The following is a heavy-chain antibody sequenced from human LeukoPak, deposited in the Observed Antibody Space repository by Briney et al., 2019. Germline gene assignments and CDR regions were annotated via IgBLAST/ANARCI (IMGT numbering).Heavy chain of an antibody. Sequence: SETLSLTCTVSGGSISSGSYCWSWIRQPAGKGLEWIGRIYTSGSTNYNPSLKSRVTMSIDTSKSQFSLKLSSVTAADTAVYYCAGDYYGSGSYYNVGHFDYWGQGTLVTVSS. CDR3: AGDYYGSGSYYNVGHFDY. CDR1: GGSISSGSYC. V-gene: IGHV4-61*02. D-gene: IGHD3-10*01. J-gene: IGHJ4*02. CDR2: IYTSGST.